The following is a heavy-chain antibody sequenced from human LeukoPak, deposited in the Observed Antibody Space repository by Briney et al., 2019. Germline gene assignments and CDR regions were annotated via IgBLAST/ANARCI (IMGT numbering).Heavy chain of an antibody. CDR2: IDYSGTT. D-gene: IGHD3-9*01. J-gene: IGHJ6*02. Sequence: PSETLSLTCSVSGGSISSTRYYWGWIRQPPGQELEWIGTIDYSGTTYYNPSLKSRVTMSLDTSKNQFSLKLRSVTAADTAVYYCARENFDWLLGDYYYYYGMDVWGQGTTVTVSS. CDR1: GGSISSTRYY. CDR3: ARENFDWLLGDYYYYYGMDV. V-gene: IGHV4-39*07.